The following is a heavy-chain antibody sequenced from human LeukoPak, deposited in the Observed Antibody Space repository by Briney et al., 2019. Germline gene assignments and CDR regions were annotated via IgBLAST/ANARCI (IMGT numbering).Heavy chain of an antibody. Sequence: PGGSLRLSCAASGFTFSSYAMSWVRQAPGKGLEWVSAISGSGGSTYYADSVKGRFTISRDNSKNTLYLQMNSLRAEDTAVYYCAKTSPYDFWSGYYFDYWGQGTLVTVSS. CDR3: AKTSPYDFWSGYYFDY. J-gene: IGHJ4*02. CDR1: GFTFSSYA. D-gene: IGHD3-3*01. CDR2: ISGSGGST. V-gene: IGHV3-23*01.